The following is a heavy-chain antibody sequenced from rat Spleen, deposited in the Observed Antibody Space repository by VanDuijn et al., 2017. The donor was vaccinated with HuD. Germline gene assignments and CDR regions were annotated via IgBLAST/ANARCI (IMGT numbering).Heavy chain of an antibody. Sequence: EVQLVESGGGSVQPGRSLKLSCAASGFTFNKYDMAWVRQAPTKGLEWIASISPGGDTTYFRDSVKGRFTLSRDNAKNTQSLQMDSLRSEDTATYYCARHPYGSYGWFAYWGQGTLVTVSS. D-gene: IGHD1-8*01. V-gene: IGHV5S13*01. CDR2: ISPGGDTT. CDR1: GFTFNKYD. J-gene: IGHJ3*01. CDR3: ARHPYGSYGWFAY.